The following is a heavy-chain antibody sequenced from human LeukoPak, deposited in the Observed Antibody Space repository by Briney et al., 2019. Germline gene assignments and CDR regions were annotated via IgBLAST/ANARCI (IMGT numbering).Heavy chain of an antibody. CDR2: ISSSSSTI. D-gene: IGHD4-11*01. CDR3: ARDSYSKNDY. J-gene: IGHJ4*02. V-gene: IGHV3-48*01. CDR1: GFTFSIFR. Sequence: GSLRHSCAEPGFTFSIFRTHSGRETPRGGLGWVSCISSSSSTIYYGDSVKGRFTISRDDAKNSLYLHMNSLRAEDTAVYFCARDSYSKNDYWGQGTLVTVSS.